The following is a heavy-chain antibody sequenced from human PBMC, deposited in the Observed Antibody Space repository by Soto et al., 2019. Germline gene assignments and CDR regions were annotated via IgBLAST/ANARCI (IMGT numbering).Heavy chain of an antibody. CDR1: GGTFSSYA. D-gene: IGHD5-12*01. CDR2: IIPIFGTA. J-gene: IGHJ4*02. Sequence: SVKVSCKASGGTFSSYAISWVRQAPGQGLEWMGGIIPIFGTANYAQKFQGRVTITADESTSTAYMELSSLRSEDTAVYYCARYSGNGGNFDYWGQGTLVTVSS. CDR3: ARYSGNGGNFDY. V-gene: IGHV1-69*13.